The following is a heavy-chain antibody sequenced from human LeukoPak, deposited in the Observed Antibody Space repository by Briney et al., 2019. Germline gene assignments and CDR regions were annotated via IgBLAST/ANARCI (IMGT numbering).Heavy chain of an antibody. D-gene: IGHD2-15*01. CDR3: ARGRVVAVDY. CDR2: IYHSGST. V-gene: IGHV4-38-2*01. Sequence: SQTLSLTCAVSGYSITSDYYWGWIRQPPGEGLEWIGTIYHSGSTFYSPSLKSRLTISVDTSKNQFSLNLKSVTAADTAVYYWARGRVVAVDYWGQGTLVTVSS. J-gene: IGHJ4*02. CDR1: GYSITSDYY.